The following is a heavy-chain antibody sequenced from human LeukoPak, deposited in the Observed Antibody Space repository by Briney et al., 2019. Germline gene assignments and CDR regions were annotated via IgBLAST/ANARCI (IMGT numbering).Heavy chain of an antibody. V-gene: IGHV1-18*01. CDR3: AREVQYYYDSSGYYWYYFDY. J-gene: IGHJ4*02. D-gene: IGHD3-22*01. CDR1: GYTFTSYG. CDR2: ISAYNGNT. Sequence: ASVKVSCKASGYTFTSYGISWVRQAPGQGLEWMGWISAYNGNTNYAQKLQGRVIMTTDTSTSTAYMELRSLRSDDTAVYYCAREVQYYYDSSGYYWYYFDYWGQGTLVTVSS.